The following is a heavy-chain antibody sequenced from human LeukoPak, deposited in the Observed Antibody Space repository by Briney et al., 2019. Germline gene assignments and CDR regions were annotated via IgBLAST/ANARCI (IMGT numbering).Heavy chain of an antibody. J-gene: IGHJ4*02. V-gene: IGHV1-24*01. Sequence: GASVTVSCKISGYTLTELSIHWVRQAPGIGLEWMGGFVPEDDETIYAQKFQGRVTMTEDTSTDTAYMELSSLKSEDTAVYYCATDRGGSGTYYFNYWGQGTLVTVSS. CDR3: ATDRGGSGTYYFNY. CDR1: GYTLTELS. CDR2: FVPEDDET. D-gene: IGHD2-15*01.